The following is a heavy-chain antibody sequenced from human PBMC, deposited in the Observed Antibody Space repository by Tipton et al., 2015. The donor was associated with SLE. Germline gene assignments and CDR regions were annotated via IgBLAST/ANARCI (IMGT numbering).Heavy chain of an antibody. J-gene: IGHJ3*02. CDR3: ARNRDGDYGDTFHI. V-gene: IGHV4-61*05. D-gene: IGHD4-17*01. CDR1: GGSVSSRAYS. CDR2: FYHSGRS. Sequence: TLSLTCTLFGGSVSSRAYSWGWIRQSPGEGLEWIGSFYHSGRSKYNPFLNGRVTISVDTTKNQVSLRLSSVTAADVAVYYCARNRDGDYGDTFHIWGQGTLVTVSS.